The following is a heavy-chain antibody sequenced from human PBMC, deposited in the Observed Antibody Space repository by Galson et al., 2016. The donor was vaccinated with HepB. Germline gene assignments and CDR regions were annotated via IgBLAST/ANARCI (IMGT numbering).Heavy chain of an antibody. D-gene: IGHD6-19*01. Sequence: SVKVSCKASGYTFSANALHWVRQAPGQRLEWMGWINIVNGNTQYSQKFQGRVTFTRDTSANTAYMELSSLTFEDTAVYYCARSVEIQPQAWLEKYYYGMDVWGQGTTVTVSS. CDR3: ARSVEIQPQAWLEKYYYGMDV. CDR1: GYTFSANA. J-gene: IGHJ6*02. CDR2: INIVNGNT. V-gene: IGHV1-3*04.